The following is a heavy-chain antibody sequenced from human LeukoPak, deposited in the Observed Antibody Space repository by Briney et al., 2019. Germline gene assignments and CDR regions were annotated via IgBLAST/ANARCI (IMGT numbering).Heavy chain of an antibody. V-gene: IGHV1-46*01. CDR3: ARDRPRGQIAAAAITKYYYYYYMDV. D-gene: IGHD6-13*01. CDR1: GYTFTSYY. J-gene: IGHJ6*03. Sequence: ASVKLSCKASGYTFTSYYMHWVRHAPGQGLEWMGIINPSGGSTSYAQKFQGRVTMTRDMSTSTVYMELSSLRSEDTAVYYCARDRPRGQIAAAAITKYYYYYYMDVWGKGTTVTVSS. CDR2: INPSGGST.